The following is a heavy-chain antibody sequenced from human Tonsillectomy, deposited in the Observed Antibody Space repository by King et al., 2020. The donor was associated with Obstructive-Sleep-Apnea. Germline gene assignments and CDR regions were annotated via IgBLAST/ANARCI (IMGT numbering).Heavy chain of an antibody. V-gene: IGHV3-23*04. CDR2: ISGSGGST. Sequence: VQLVESGGGLVQPGGSLRLSCAASGFTFSSYAMSWVRQAPGKGLEWVSAISGSGGSTYYADSVKGRFNISRDNSKNTLYLQMNSLRAEDTAVYYCAKDVSPLRYFDWLPYYFDYWGQGTLVTDSS. CDR1: GFTFSSYA. D-gene: IGHD3-9*01. CDR3: AKDVSPLRYFDWLPYYFDY. J-gene: IGHJ4*02.